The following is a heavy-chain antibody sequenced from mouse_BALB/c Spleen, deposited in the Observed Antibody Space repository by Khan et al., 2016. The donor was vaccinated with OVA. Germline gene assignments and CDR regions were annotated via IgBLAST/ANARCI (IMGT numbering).Heavy chain of an antibody. V-gene: IGHV5-17*02. CDR1: GFTFSGFG. CDR3: ARTCYYYFDY. CDR2: ISSGSSTI. J-gene: IGHJ2*01. D-gene: IGHD2-12*01. Sequence: EVELVESGGGLVQPGGSRKLSCAASGFTFSGFGMHWVRQAPEKGLEWVAYISSGSSTIYYADTVKGRFPISRDNPKNTLFLQMASLRSEDTDMYYCARTCYYYFDYWGQGTTLTVSS.